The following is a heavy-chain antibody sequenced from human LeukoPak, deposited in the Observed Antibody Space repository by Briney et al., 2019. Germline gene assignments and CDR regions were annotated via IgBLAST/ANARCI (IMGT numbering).Heavy chain of an antibody. CDR1: GFTFSDHA. CDR3: VKGGTADRVGWTH. J-gene: IGHJ4*02. Sequence: GGSLRLSCAASGFTFSDHAMSWVRQAPAKGLEWVSSINGNGGGSYYIDSVKGRFTVSRDNSENALYLQMNNLRTEDTAVYFCVKGGTADRVGWTHWGRGSLVTVFS. D-gene: IGHD7-27*01. V-gene: IGHV3-23*01. CDR2: INGNGGGS.